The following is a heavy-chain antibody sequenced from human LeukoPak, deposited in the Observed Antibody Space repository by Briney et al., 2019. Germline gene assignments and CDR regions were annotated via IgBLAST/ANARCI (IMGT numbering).Heavy chain of an antibody. D-gene: IGHD1-26*01. CDR1: GGSISSYY. V-gene: IGHV4-59*12. J-gene: IGHJ3*02. CDR3: ARDWAWVDAFDI. CDR2: IYHSGST. Sequence: SETLSLTCTVSGGSISSYYWNWIRQPPGKGLEWIGYIYHSGSTNYNPSLKSRVTMSVDTSKNQFSLKLSSVTAADTAVYYCARDWAWVDAFDIWGQGTMVTVSS.